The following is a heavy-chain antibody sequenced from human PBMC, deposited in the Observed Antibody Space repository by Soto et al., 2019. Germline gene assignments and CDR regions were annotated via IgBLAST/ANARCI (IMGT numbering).Heavy chain of an antibody. V-gene: IGHV5-51*01. J-gene: IGHJ6*01. CDR1: GYSFTSYW. CDR2: IYPGDSDT. CDR3: ARSFCYVDHSYNGTDF. D-gene: IGHD2-2*01. Sequence: PGESLKISCKGSGYSFTSYWIGWVLQIPGKGLEWMGIIYPGDSDTRYSPSFQGQVTISADKSISTAYLQWSSLKASDTAMYYCARSFCYVDHSYNGTDFCGQGTMVSVFS.